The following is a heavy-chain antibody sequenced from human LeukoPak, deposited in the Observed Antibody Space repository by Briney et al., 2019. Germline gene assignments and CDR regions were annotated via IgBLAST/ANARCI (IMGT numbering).Heavy chain of an antibody. V-gene: IGHV1-18*01. CDR3: ASGDIPPRSYYYYGMDV. CDR2: ISAYNGNT. Sequence: ASVKVSCKASGYTFTSYGISWVRQAPGQGLEWMGWISAYNGNTNYAQKLQGRVTKTTDTSTSTAYMELRSLRSDDTAVYYCASGDIPPRSYYYYGMDVWGQGTTVTVSS. J-gene: IGHJ6*02. CDR1: GYTFTSYG. D-gene: IGHD7-27*01.